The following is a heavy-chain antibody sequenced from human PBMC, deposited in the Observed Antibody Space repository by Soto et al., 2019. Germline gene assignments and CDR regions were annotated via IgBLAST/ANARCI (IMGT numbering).Heavy chain of an antibody. J-gene: IGHJ4*02. V-gene: IGHV4-59*12. CDR3: AREGWDIAAAGTSLFFDS. CDR2: IYYSGST. CDR1: GGSIGSYY. D-gene: IGHD6-13*01. Sequence: QVQLQESGPGLVKPSETLSLTCSVSGGSIGSYYWSWIRQPPGKGLEWIGYIYYSGSTNYNPSLTRRVTISLDTSRSQSSLKLSSVTAADTAVYYCAREGWDIAAAGTSLFFDSWGQGTLVTVSS.